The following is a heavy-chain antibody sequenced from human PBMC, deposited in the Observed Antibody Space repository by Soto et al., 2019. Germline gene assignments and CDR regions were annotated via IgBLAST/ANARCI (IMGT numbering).Heavy chain of an antibody. CDR1: GHTLTELS. CDR2: NIPIFGTA. J-gene: IGHJ4*02. Sequence: GASVKVSCKISGHTLTELSISWVRQAPVQGLEWMGGNIPIFGTANYAQKFQGRVTIIADESTGTTYMELTSLRSEDTAVYYCARAPILVGETTYENYFDYWGQGTLVTVSS. V-gene: IGHV1-69*13. D-gene: IGHD2-21*01. CDR3: ARAPILVGETTYENYFDY.